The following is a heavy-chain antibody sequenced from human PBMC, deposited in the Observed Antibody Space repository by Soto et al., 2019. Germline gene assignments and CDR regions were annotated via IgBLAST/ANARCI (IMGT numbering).Heavy chain of an antibody. CDR2: ISYDGSNK. D-gene: IGHD6-13*01. CDR3: ARERSSSWYVNYCYGMDV. CDR1: GFTFSSYG. Sequence: LRLSCAASGFTFSSYGMHWVRQAPGKGLEWVAVISYDGSNKYYADSVKGRFTISRDNSKNTLYLQMNSLRAEDTAVYYCARERSSSWYVNYCYGMDVWGQGTTVTVSS. J-gene: IGHJ6*02. V-gene: IGHV3-30*03.